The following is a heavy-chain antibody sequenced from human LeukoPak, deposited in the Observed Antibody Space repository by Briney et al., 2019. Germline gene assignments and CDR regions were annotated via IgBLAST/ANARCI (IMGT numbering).Heavy chain of an antibody. V-gene: IGHV3-30*02. J-gene: IGHJ4*02. CDR3: AKGGVTYRSLYFDF. Sequence: GGSLRLSCAASGFTFISYGMHWVRQAPGKGLEWVTFIRYDGSNKYYADSVKGRFIISRDNSKNTVYLQMSSLRAEDTAVYYCAKGGVTYRSLYFDFWGQGTLVTVSS. D-gene: IGHD2-8*02. CDR2: IRYDGSNK. CDR1: GFTFISYG.